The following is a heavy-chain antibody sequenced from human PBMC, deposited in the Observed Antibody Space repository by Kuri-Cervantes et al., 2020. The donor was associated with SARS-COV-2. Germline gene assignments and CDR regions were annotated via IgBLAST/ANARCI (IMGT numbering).Heavy chain of an antibody. J-gene: IGHJ3*02. D-gene: IGHD2-21*01. Sequence: SETLSLTCTVSGGSISSSSYYWGWIRQPPGKGLEWIGSIYYSGSTYYNPSLKSRVTISVDTSKNQFSLKLSSVTAADTAVYYCARIVGNDAFDIWGQETMVTVSS. CDR3: ARIVGNDAFDI. V-gene: IGHV4-39*07. CDR1: GGSISSSSYY. CDR2: IYYSGST.